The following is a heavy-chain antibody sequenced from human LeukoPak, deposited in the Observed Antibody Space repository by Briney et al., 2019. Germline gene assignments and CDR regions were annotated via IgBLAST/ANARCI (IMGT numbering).Heavy chain of an antibody. CDR2: IYYSGST. D-gene: IGHD6-13*01. CDR3: ARQPRSVAAAGRFDY. J-gene: IGHJ4*02. V-gene: IGHV4-59*08. Sequence: ASETLSLTCTVSDGSISSYYWSWIRQPAGKGLEWIGYIYYSGSTNYNPSLRSRVTISIDTSKNQFSLKLSSVTAADTAVYYCARQPRSVAAAGRFDYWGQGTLVTVSS. CDR1: DGSISSYY.